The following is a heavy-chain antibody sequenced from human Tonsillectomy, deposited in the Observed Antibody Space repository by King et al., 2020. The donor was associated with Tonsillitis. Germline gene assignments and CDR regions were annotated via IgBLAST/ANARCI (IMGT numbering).Heavy chain of an antibody. V-gene: IGHV1-18*01. CDR1: GYNFNNFA. CDR2: ITSFTDSK. Sequence: QLVQSGTEVKKPGASVKVSCKASGYNFNNFAISWVRQAPGQGPEWMGWITSFTDSKKYAQKFQGRITMTIDSSTTTAYLELRSLRSDDTAVYYCARDLVHDNDWVTYRQNPNYQGLDVWGQGTTVTVS. D-gene: IGHD3-16*02. CDR3: ARDLVHDNDWVTYRQNPNYQGLDV. J-gene: IGHJ6*02.